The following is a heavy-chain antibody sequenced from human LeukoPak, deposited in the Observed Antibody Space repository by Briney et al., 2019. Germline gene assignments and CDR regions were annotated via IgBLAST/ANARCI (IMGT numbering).Heavy chain of an antibody. CDR2: ISSSSSYI. Sequence: GGSLRLSCAASGFTFSSYSMNWVRQAPGKGLEWVLSISSSSSYIYYADSVKGRFTISRDNAKNSLYLQMNSLRAEDTAVYYCARDPEDGYCSGGSCYEGLAFDIWGQGTMVTVSS. CDR3: ARDPEDGYCSGGSCYEGLAFDI. CDR1: GFTFSSYS. V-gene: IGHV3-21*01. J-gene: IGHJ3*02. D-gene: IGHD2-15*01.